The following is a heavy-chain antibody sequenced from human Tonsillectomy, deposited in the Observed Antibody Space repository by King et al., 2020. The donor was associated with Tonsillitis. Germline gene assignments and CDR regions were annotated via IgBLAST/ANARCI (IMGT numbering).Heavy chain of an antibody. V-gene: IGHV1-69*01. CDR2: IIPIFGLA. D-gene: IGHD3-22*01. J-gene: IGHJ3*02. CDR3: ASDLRQGTDFYGGSGPLSVVLAI. Sequence: VQLVQSGAEVKKPGSSVRVSCKTSGGTFSSYPINWVRQAPGQGLEWMGGIIPIFGLASYPQKFQGRVSITADESTSTAYMELSSLRSEDTAVYFCASDLRQGTDFYGGSGPLSVVLAIWGQGTLVTVPS. CDR1: GGTFSSYP.